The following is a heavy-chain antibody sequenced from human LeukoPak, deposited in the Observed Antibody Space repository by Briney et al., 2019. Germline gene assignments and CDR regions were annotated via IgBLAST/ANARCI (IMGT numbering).Heavy chain of an antibody. J-gene: IGHJ5*02. CDR1: GGSISSYY. Sequence: WETLSLTCTVSGGSISSYYWSWIRQPPGKGLEWIGYIYYSGSTNYNPSLKSRVTISVDTSKNQFSLKLSSVTAADTAVYYCARYYYDSSGIFDPWGQGTLVTVSS. D-gene: IGHD3-22*01. V-gene: IGHV4-59*01. CDR3: ARYYYDSSGIFDP. CDR2: IYYSGST.